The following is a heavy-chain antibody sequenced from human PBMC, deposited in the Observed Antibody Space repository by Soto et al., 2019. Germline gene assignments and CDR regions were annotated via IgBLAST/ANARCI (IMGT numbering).Heavy chain of an antibody. CDR3: ARYKKLIVDY. CDR2: TYHSGNP. V-gene: IGHV4-30-2*01. D-gene: IGHD1-20*01. Sequence: SQTLSLTCDVSGDTISTGGYTLAWIRQPPGKALEWIGHTYHSGNPYYNPSLKSRVIISVDRSKNQFSLKVRSVTAADTAVYHCARYKKLIVDYWGRGTLVTVSS. J-gene: IGHJ4*02. CDR1: GDTISTGGYT.